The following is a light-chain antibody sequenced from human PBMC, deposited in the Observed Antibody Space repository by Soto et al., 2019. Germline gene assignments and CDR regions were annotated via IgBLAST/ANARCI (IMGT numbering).Light chain of an antibody. J-gene: IGKJ4*01. Sequence: DIQMTQSPSTLSASLGDRVTITCRASQTVGSWLAWYQQKPGTAPKFLIYDASTLESGVPSRFSGSGSGTEFTLTISSLQPDDFATYYCQQYDNYPLTFGGGTKVDI. CDR2: DAS. CDR1: QTVGSW. CDR3: QQYDNYPLT. V-gene: IGKV1-5*01.